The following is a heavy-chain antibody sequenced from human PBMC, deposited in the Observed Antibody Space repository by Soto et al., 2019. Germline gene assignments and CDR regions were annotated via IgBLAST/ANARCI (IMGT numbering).Heavy chain of an antibody. CDR3: ASLNDYGDYIDY. CDR1: GGSISSYY. D-gene: IGHD4-17*01. Sequence: SETLSLTCTVSGGSISSYYWSWIRQPPGKGLEWIGYIYYSGSTNYNPSLKSRVTISVDTSKNQFSLKLSSVTAADTAVYYCASLNDYGDYIDYWGQGTLVTVSS. J-gene: IGHJ4*02. V-gene: IGHV4-59*08. CDR2: IYYSGST.